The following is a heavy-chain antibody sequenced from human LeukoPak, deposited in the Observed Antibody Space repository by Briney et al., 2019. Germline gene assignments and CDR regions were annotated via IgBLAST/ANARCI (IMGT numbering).Heavy chain of an antibody. Sequence: ASVKVSFKASGYTFTGYYMHWARQAPGQGLEWMGWINSDSGGTNYAQKFQGRVTMTRDTSISTAYMELSSLRSDDTAVYYYARDRTETSHSYDAFDIWGQGTMVTVSS. V-gene: IGHV1-2*02. CDR3: ARDRTETSHSYDAFDI. CDR2: INSDSGGT. J-gene: IGHJ3*02. CDR1: GYTFTGYY.